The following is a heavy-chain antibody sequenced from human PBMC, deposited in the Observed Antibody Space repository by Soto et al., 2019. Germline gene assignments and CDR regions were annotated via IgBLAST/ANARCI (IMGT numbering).Heavy chain of an antibody. D-gene: IGHD3-9*01. CDR3: PTGRNNIWSGKGRAV. Sequence: GGSLRLSCAASGFTFSNAWMNWVRQAPGKGLEWVGRIKSKTDGGTTDYAAPVKGRFTISRDDSKNTLYLQMNSLKTENTAVYYFPTGRNNIWSGKGRAVGGKGTTVPVSP. CDR2: IKSKTDGGTT. V-gene: IGHV3-15*07. J-gene: IGHJ6*04. CDR1: GFTFSNAW.